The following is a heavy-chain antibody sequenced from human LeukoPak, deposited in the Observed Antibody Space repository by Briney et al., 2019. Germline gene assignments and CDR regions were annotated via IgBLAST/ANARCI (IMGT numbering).Heavy chain of an antibody. CDR2: VWYDGSKK. J-gene: IGHJ5*02. D-gene: IGHD3-10*01. V-gene: IGHV3-33*01. CDR3: VRDRNGAGWFDP. CDR1: GFSFSSYG. Sequence: GGSLRLSCAASGFSFSSYGIHWVRQAPGKGLEWVADVWYDGSKKFYADSVKGRFIISRDNSKNTLFLQMNSLRVDDTAVYYCVRDRNGAGWFDPWGQEALVSVSS.